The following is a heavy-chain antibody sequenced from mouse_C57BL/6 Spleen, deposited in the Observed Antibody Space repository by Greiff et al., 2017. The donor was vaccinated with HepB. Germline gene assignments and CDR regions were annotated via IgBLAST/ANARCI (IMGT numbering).Heavy chain of an antibody. CDR3: ARPGGSSYYFDY. J-gene: IGHJ2*01. CDR1: GFTFSSYG. Sequence: VQLKESGGDLVKPGGSLKLSCAASGFTFSSYGMSWVRQTPDKRLEWVATISSGGSYTYYPDSVKGRFTISRDNAKNTLYLQMSSLKSEDTAMYYCARPGGSSYYFDYWGQGTTLTVSS. V-gene: IGHV5-6*01. D-gene: IGHD1-1*01. CDR2: ISSGGSYT.